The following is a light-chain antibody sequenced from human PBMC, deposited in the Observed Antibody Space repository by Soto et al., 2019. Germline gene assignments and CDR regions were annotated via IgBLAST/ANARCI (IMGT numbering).Light chain of an antibody. Sequence: DFVMTQSPDSLPGFLAGRPPSTAKSSQGFLSSSTIKNSLAWFQQKPGQPPKLLISWASTRESGVPDRFSGSGSGTDFTLTISSLQAEDVAVYYCQQYHSDPITFGQGTRLEIK. V-gene: IGKV4-1*01. CDR2: WAS. CDR1: QGFLSSSTIKNS. CDR3: QQYHSDPIT. J-gene: IGKJ5*01.